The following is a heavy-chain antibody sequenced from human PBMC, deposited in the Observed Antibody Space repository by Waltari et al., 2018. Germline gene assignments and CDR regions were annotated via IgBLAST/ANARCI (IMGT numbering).Heavy chain of an antibody. CDR3: ARGEYYYGMDV. D-gene: IGHD3-16*01. CDR1: GGSISSYY. Sequence: QVQLQESGPGLVKPSETLSLTCPVSGGSISSYYWSWIRQPPGKGLEWIGYIYYSGSTNYNPSLKSRVTISVDTSKNQFSLKLSSVTAADTAVYYCARGEYYYGMDVWGQGTTVTVSS. CDR2: IYYSGST. V-gene: IGHV4-59*01. J-gene: IGHJ6*02.